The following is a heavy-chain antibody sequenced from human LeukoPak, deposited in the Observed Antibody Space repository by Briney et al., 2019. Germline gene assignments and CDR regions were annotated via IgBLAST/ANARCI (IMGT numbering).Heavy chain of an antibody. V-gene: IGHV3-7*01. J-gene: IGHJ5*02. CDR2: IKEDGSEK. CDR1: GFSFSSSW. CDR3: ARERTTISSTDSYFDP. D-gene: IGHD4-11*01. Sequence: GGSLRLSCLASGFSFSSSWISWFRQAPGKGLAWVANIKEDGSEKYYVDSVKGRFTISRDNAKNSLYLQMNSLGADETAVYFCARERTTISSTDSYFDPWGQGTLVTVSS.